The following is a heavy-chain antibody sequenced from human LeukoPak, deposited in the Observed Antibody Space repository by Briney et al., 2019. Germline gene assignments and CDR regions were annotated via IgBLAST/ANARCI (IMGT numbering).Heavy chain of an antibody. V-gene: IGHV4-34*01. D-gene: IGHD5-12*01. CDR3: ARIGGSGYTHY. Sequence: SETLSLTCAVYGGSFSGYYWSWIRQPPGKGLEWIGEINHSGSTNYNPSLKSRVTISVDTSKNQFSLKLSSVTAADTAVYYRARIGGSGYTHYWGQGTLVTVSS. J-gene: IGHJ4*02. CDR1: GGSFSGYY. CDR2: INHSGST.